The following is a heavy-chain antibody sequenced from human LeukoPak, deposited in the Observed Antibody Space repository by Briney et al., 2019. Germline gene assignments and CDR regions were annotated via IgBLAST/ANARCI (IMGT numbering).Heavy chain of an antibody. J-gene: IGHJ4*02. V-gene: IGHV4-30-4*01. CDR3: ARETSPVVVVAATHFDY. Sequence: SETLSLTCTVSGVSISSGDYYWSWIRQPPGKGLEWIGYIYYSGSTYYNPSLKSRVTISVDTSKNQFSLKLSSVTAADTAVYYCARETSPVVVVAATHFDYWGQGTLVTVSS. CDR1: GVSISSGDYY. CDR2: IYYSGST. D-gene: IGHD2-15*01.